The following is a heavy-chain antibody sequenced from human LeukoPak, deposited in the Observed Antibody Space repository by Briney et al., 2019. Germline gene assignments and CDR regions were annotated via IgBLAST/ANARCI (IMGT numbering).Heavy chain of an antibody. Sequence: PSETLSLTCSVSGGSISSGSYCWSWIRQPAGKELEWIGHIHTSGNTNYNPSLKSRLTISVDTSKNQFSLKLSSVTAADTAVYYCARVRRTRLLKQWLVQYYYYMDVWGKGTTVTVSS. CDR3: ARVRRTRLLKQWLVQYYYYMDV. V-gene: IGHV4-61*09. CDR2: IHTSGNT. CDR1: GGSISSGSYC. J-gene: IGHJ6*03. D-gene: IGHD6-19*01.